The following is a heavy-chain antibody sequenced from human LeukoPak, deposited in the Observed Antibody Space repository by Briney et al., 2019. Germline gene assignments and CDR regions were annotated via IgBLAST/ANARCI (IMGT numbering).Heavy chain of an antibody. CDR2: IIPILGIA. J-gene: IGHJ5*02. CDR1: GGAFSSYT. CDR3: ARAYCSSTSCYYWFDP. V-gene: IGHV1-69*02. D-gene: IGHD2-2*01. Sequence: SVKVSCKASGGAFSSYTISWVRQAPGQGLEWMGRIIPILGIANYAQKFQGRVTITADKSTSTAYMELSSLRSEDTAVYYCARAYCSSTSCYYWFDPWGQGTLVTVSS.